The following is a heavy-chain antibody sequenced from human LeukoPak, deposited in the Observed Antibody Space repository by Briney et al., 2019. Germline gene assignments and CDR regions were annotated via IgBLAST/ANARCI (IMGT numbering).Heavy chain of an antibody. CDR3: ARRNDYRIDY. CDR2: IYYSGST. D-gene: IGHD4-11*01. V-gene: IGHV4-59*01. J-gene: IGHJ4*02. CDR1: GGSISSYY. Sequence: TSSETLSLTCTVSGGSISSYYWSWLRQPPGKGLEWIGYIYYSGSTNYNPSLKSRVTISVDTSKNQFPLKLSSVTAADTAVYYCARRNDYRIDYWGQGTLVTVSS.